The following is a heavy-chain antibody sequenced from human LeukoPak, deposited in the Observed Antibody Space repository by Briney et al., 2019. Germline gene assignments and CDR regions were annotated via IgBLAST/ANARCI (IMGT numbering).Heavy chain of an antibody. CDR2: IYLGGSDT. J-gene: IGHJ5*02. D-gene: IGHD2-2*01. Sequence: GESLKISCKASGDSFTSYWIGWVRQMPGKGLEWMGIIYLGGSDTRYSPSFQGQVTISADKSISTAYLQWSSLQASDTAIYYCARHRGYCTSTSCPNWFDPWGQGTLVTVSS. CDR3: ARHRGYCTSTSCPNWFDP. V-gene: IGHV5-51*01. CDR1: GDSFTSYW.